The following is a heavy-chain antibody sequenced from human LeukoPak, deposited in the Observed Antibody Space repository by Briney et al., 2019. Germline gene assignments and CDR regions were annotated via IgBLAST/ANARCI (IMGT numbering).Heavy chain of an antibody. V-gene: IGHV4-34*01. J-gene: IGHJ4*02. CDR3: ASTMVQGVIDY. CDR2: INHSGST. Sequence: SETLSLTCAVYGGSFSGYYWSWIRQPPGKGLEWIGEINHSGSTNYNPSLKSRVTISVDTSKNQFSLKLSSVTAADTAVYYCASTMVQGVIDYWGQGTLVTVSS. CDR1: GGSFSGYY. D-gene: IGHD3-10*01.